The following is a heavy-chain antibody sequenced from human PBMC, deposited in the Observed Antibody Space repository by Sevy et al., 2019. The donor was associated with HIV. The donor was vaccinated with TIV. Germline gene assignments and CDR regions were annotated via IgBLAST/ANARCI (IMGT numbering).Heavy chain of an antibody. CDR1: GFTFSSYW. J-gene: IGHJ4*02. CDR2: IKQDGSEK. CDR3: AREYDYIWGSYRYRTDFDY. V-gene: IGHV3-7*03. D-gene: IGHD3-16*02. Sequence: GGSLRLSCAASGFTFSSYWMSWVRQAPGKGLEWVANIKQDGSEKYYVDTVKGRFTISRDNATNSLYLQMNSLRAEDTAVYYCAREYDYIWGSYRYRTDFDYWGQGTLVTVSS.